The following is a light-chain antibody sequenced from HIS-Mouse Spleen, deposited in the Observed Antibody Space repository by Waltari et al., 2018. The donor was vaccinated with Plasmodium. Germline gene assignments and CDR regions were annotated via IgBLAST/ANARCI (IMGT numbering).Light chain of an antibody. CDR2: RNN. V-gene: IGLV1-47*01. J-gene: IGLJ3*02. Sequence: VLPPPPPSPGTPGQRVTTPCSGRSSHHGPNNVYWYHQPPGTAPKLLIYRNNQRPSGVPDRFSGSKSGTSASLAISGLRSEDEADYYCAAWDDSLSGWVFGGGTKLTVL. CDR3: AAWDDSLSGWV. CDR1: SSHHGPNN.